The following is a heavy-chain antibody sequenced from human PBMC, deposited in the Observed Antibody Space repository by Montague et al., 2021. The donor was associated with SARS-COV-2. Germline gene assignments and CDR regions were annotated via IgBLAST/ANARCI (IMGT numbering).Heavy chain of an antibody. CDR1: TFTVSSNY. J-gene: IGHJ4*02. V-gene: IGHV3-53*04. Sequence: SLRLSCAASTFTVSSNYMGWVRQAPEKGLELVSVIYKDGTTYYADPVKGRFTISRHNSKNTLFLQMNSLTAEDTAMYYCARTKDDYYDSSGPLDYWGQGTLVTVSS. CDR2: IYKDGTT. CDR3: ARTKDDYYDSSGPLDY. D-gene: IGHD3-22*01.